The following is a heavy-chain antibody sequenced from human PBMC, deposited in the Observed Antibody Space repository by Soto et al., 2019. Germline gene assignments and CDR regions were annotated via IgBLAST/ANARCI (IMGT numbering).Heavy chain of an antibody. Sequence: GGSLRLSCAASGLTFSSYAMSWVRQAPGKGLEWVSAISGSGGSTYYADSVKGRFTISRDNSKNTLYLQMNSLRAEDTAVYYCAKLHSGYDYLDAFDIWGQGTMVTVSS. J-gene: IGHJ3*02. V-gene: IGHV3-23*01. CDR1: GLTFSSYA. D-gene: IGHD5-12*01. CDR2: ISGSGGST. CDR3: AKLHSGYDYLDAFDI.